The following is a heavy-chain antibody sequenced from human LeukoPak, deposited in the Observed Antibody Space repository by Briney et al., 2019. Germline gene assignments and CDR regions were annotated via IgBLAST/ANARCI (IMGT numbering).Heavy chain of an antibody. D-gene: IGHD3-3*01. V-gene: IGHV3-30*03. CDR3: ARVGGDVLSGHRTGYYYAMDV. CDR1: GFTFSNAW. CDR2: ISYDGSNK. J-gene: IGHJ6*02. Sequence: SGGSLRLSCTASGFTFSNAWMSWVRQAPGKGLEWVALISYDGSNKYYADSVKGRFTISRDNSKNTVYLQMNSPRAEDTAVYYCARVGGDVLSGHRTGYYYAMDVWGQGTTVTVSS.